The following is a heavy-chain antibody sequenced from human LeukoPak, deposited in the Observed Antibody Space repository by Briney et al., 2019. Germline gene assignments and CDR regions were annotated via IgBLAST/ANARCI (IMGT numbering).Heavy chain of an antibody. V-gene: IGHV3-33*08. CDR1: GFTFSSYA. CDR3: VRERGPFDGFDI. CDR2: IWVNGINK. J-gene: IGHJ3*02. Sequence: GGSLRLSCAASGFTFSSYAMSWVRQAPGKGLEWVAVIWVNGINKYYTDSVRGRFTISRDNSKNTLHLEMNSLRAEDTAVYYCVRERGPFDGFDIWGQGTMVTVSS.